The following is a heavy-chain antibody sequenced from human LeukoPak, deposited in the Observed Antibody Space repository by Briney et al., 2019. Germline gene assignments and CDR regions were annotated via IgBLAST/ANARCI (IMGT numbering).Heavy chain of an antibody. CDR1: GFSFDDYA. CDR3: AKSHYYHSSTKTAYFDS. D-gene: IGHD3-22*01. J-gene: IGHJ4*02. Sequence: PGGSLRLSCAASGFSFDDYAMNWVRQPPGKGLEWVSLISWDGARTYYADSVKGRFTISRDNNKNSLYLQMNSLRSEDTAFYYCAKSHYYHSSTKTAYFDSWGQGTLVTVSS. CDR2: ISWDGART. V-gene: IGHV3-43D*03.